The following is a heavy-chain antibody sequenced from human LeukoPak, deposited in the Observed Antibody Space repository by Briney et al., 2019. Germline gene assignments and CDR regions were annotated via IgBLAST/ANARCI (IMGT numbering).Heavy chain of an antibody. D-gene: IGHD6-19*01. J-gene: IGHJ4*02. CDR2: INPKSGGT. V-gene: IGHV1-2*02. CDR1: GYTFSAYC. CDR3: VRDLGISGWYAPPLGYFDS. Sequence: ASVKVSCKASGYTFSAYCMHWVRHAPGQGLEWMGWINPKSGGTNYAQQFQDRVTMNRATSISSTYMELSRLKSDDTAVYYCVRDLGISGWYAPPLGYFDSWGQGTLVTVSS.